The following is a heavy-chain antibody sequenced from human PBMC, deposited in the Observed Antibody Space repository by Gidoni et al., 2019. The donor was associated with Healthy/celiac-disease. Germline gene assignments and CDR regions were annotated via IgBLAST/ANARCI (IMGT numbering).Heavy chain of an antibody. D-gene: IGHD6-19*01. CDR2: ISWNSGSI. V-gene: IGHV3-9*01. J-gene: IGHJ6*02. CDR1: GFTFDDYA. CDR3: AKLSLAYGWYHYYYGMDV. Sequence: EVQLVESGGGLVQPGRSLRLSCAASGFTFDDYAMHWVRQAPGKGLEWVSGISWNSGSIGYADSVKGRFTISRDNAKNSLYLQMNSLRAEDTALYYCAKLSLAYGWYHYYYGMDVWGQGTTVTVSS.